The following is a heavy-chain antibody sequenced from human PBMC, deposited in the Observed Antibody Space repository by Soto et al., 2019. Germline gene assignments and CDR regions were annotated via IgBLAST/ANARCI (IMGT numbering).Heavy chain of an antibody. CDR2: IKQDGSEK. V-gene: IGHV3-7*05. Sequence: GGSLRLSCAASGFTFSSYWMSWVRQAPGKGLEWVANIKQDGSEKYYVDSVKGRFTISRDNAKNSLYLQMNSLRAEDTAVYYCARGGYSYGVYYFDYWGQGTLVTVSS. D-gene: IGHD5-18*01. CDR3: ARGGYSYGVYYFDY. J-gene: IGHJ4*02. CDR1: GFTFSSYW.